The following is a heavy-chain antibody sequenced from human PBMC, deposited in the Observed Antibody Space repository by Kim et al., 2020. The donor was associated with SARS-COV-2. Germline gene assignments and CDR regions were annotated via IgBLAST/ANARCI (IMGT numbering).Heavy chain of an antibody. CDR1: GFTFSSYW. CDR2: IKQDGSEK. V-gene: IGHV3-7*01. CDR3: ARVGLGITFGGVITMNYYYYGMDV. J-gene: IGHJ6*02. Sequence: GGSLRHSCAASGFTFSSYWMSWVRQAPGKGLEWVANIKQDGSEKYYVDSVKGRFTISRDNAKNSLYLQMNSLRAEDTAVYYCARVGLGITFGGVITMNYYYYGMDVWGQGTTVTVSS. D-gene: IGHD3-16*02.